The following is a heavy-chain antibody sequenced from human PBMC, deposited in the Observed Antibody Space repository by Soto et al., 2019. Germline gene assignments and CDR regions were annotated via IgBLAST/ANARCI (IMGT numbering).Heavy chain of an antibody. V-gene: IGHV4-4*07. CDR3: ARTVGAAYYFDC. D-gene: IGHD3-16*01. J-gene: IGHJ4*02. CDR1: GDSMSKYY. CDR2: IWTSGST. Sequence: QVQLQESGPGLVKPSETLSLTCNVSGDSMSKYYWSWVRQPAGKGLEWIGRIWTSGSTNYNPSLKSRVTMSIDTSNKHFSLDLKSVTAADTAVYYWARTVGAAYYFDCWGQGVLVTVSS.